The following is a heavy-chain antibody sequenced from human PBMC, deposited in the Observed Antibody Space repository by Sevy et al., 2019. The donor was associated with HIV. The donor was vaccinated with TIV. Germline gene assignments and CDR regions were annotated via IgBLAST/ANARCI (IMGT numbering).Heavy chain of an antibody. CDR3: ARAQQVTMLVVIGGLYFDF. Sequence: GGSLRLSCAASGFTFSSYWMTWVRQAPGKGLEWVANIKQDMSEKYYADSVKCRFNISRDNAGNSLYLQMESLRAGDKAVYYCARAQQVTMLVVIGGLYFDFWGQGTLVTVSS. CDR1: GFTFSSYW. CDR2: IKQDMSEK. V-gene: IGHV3-7*01. D-gene: IGHD3-22*01. J-gene: IGHJ4*02.